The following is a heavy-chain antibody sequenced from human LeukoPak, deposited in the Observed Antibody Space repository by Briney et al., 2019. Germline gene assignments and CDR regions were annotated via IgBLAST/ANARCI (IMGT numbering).Heavy chain of an antibody. D-gene: IGHD2-21*01. Sequence: SETLSLTCTVSGGSISSCYWSWIRQPPGKGLEWIGYIYYSGSTNYNPSLKSRVTISVDTSKNQFSLKLSSVTAADTAVYYCARVHRQILWWAKRPCAFDIWGQGTMVTVSS. CDR2: IYYSGST. J-gene: IGHJ3*02. CDR1: GGSISSCY. CDR3: ARVHRQILWWAKRPCAFDI. V-gene: IGHV4-59*01.